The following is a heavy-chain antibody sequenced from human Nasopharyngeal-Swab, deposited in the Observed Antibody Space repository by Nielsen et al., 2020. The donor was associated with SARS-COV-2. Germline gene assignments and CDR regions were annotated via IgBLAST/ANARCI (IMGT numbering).Heavy chain of an antibody. V-gene: IGHV3-7*03. CDR1: GFTFSSYS. Sequence: GGSLRLSCAASGFTFSSYSMSWVRQAPGKGLEWVANIKQDGSEKYYVDSVKGRFTISRDNAKNSLYLQMNSLRAEDTALYYCAKGDGLGATTASFDYWGQGTLVTVSS. CDR3: AKGDGLGATTASFDY. J-gene: IGHJ4*02. CDR2: IKQDGSEK. D-gene: IGHD5-24*01.